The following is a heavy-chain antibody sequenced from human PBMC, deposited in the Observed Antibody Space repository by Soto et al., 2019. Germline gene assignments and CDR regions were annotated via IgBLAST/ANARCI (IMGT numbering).Heavy chain of an antibody. V-gene: IGHV3-23*01. D-gene: IGHD2-8*01. CDR3: AKDATAVNGVWDPFDM. CDR1: GFTFSAYV. CDR2: VGGSDTDK. Sequence: EVQLLESGGGVVQPGGSLRLSCAASGFTFSAYVMSWVRQAPGKGLQWVSGVGGSDTDKHYADSVRGRFTVSRDNFKNTLYLQMNSLRADDTAVYYCAKDATAVNGVWDPFDMWGQGTEVSVSS. J-gene: IGHJ3*02.